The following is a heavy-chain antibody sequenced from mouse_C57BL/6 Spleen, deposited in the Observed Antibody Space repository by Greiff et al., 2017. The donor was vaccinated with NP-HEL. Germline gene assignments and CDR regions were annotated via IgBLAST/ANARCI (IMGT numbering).Heavy chain of an antibody. CDR2: IYPRSGNT. V-gene: IGHV1-81*01. Sequence: VQLQQSGAELARPGASVKLSCKASGYTFTSYGISWVKQRTGQGLEWIGEIYPRSGNTYYNEKFKGKATLTADKSSSTAYMELRSLTSEDSAVYFCARGELGGAWFAYWGQGTLVTVSA. CDR3: ARGELGGAWFAY. CDR1: GYTFTSYG. D-gene: IGHD4-1*01. J-gene: IGHJ3*01.